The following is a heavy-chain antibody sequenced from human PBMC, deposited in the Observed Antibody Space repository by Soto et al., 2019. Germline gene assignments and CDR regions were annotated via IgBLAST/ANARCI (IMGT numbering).Heavy chain of an antibody. V-gene: IGHV3-74*01. D-gene: IGHD1-26*01. J-gene: IGHJ4*02. CDR3: VTGWADY. CDR2: INSDGSYI. CDR1: EFTFSSSW. Sequence: LRLSCVVSEFTFSSSWMHWVRQGPGKGLVWVSRINSDGSYINYADSVKGRFTTSRDNAKNMLYLQMNSLRAEDTALYYCVTGWADYWGQGALVTVSS.